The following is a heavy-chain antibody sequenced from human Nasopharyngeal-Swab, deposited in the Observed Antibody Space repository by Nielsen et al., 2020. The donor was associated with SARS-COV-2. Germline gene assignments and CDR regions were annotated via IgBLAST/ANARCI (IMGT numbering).Heavy chain of an antibody. CDR3: ARDDSSNYDFWSGYYTGFDY. D-gene: IGHD3-3*01. CDR1: GYTFTSYG. Sequence: ASVKVSCKASGYTFTSYGISWVRQAPGQGLEWMGWISVYNGNTNYAQKLQGRVTMTTDTSTSTAYMELRSLRSADTAVYYCARDDSSNYDFWSGYYTGFDYWGQGTLVTVSS. J-gene: IGHJ4*02. V-gene: IGHV1-18*01. CDR2: ISVYNGNT.